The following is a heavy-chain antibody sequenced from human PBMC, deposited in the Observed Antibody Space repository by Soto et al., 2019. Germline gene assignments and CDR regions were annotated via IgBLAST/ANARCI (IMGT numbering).Heavy chain of an antibody. CDR3: ATRITVFGLLIPPFDP. CDR2: INHTGGT. CDR1: GGSVNGYY. Sequence: QVHLQQWGAGLLKPSETLSLTCAVYGGSVNGYYWHWIRQPPGKGLEWIGEINHTGGTHYNPSPKSRVTMSVDTSKNQFSLRLSSVTAADTAIYYCATRITVFGLLIPPFDPWGQGTQVTVSS. J-gene: IGHJ5*02. V-gene: IGHV4-34*02. D-gene: IGHD3-3*01.